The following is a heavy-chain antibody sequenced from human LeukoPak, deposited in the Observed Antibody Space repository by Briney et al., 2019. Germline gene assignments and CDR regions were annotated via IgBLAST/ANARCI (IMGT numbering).Heavy chain of an antibody. Sequence: GGSLRLSCAASGFSFSSYSMHWVRQAPGKGLEWVAVIWYDGSNKYYGDSVKGRFTISRDNSKNTLHLQMNSLRAEDTAVYYCARDLLKYYYGSGSHFDSWGQGTLLTVSS. D-gene: IGHD3-10*01. CDR2: IWYDGSNK. J-gene: IGHJ4*02. V-gene: IGHV3-33*01. CDR1: GFSFSSYS. CDR3: ARDLLKYYYGSGSHFDS.